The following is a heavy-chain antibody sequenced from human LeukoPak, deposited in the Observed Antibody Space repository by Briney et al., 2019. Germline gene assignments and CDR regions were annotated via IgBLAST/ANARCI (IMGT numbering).Heavy chain of an antibody. CDR2: IYYSGST. V-gene: IGHV4-59*01. Sequence: KPSETLSLTCTVSGGSISSYYWSWIRQPPGKGLEWIGHIYYSGSTNYNPSLKSRVTISLDRSKDQFSLKLSSVTAADTAVCYCARINAVIGGNAFDIWGQGTMVTVSS. CDR3: ARINAVIGGNAFDI. CDR1: GGSISSYY. D-gene: IGHD2/OR15-2a*01. J-gene: IGHJ3*02.